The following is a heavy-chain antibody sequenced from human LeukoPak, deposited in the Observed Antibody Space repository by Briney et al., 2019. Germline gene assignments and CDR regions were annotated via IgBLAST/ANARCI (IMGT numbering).Heavy chain of an antibody. D-gene: IGHD3-22*01. V-gene: IGHV1-2*02. CDR3: ARVLHYYDSSGIKEYFDY. CDR2: INPNSGGT. Sequence: APVKVSCKASGYTFTGYYMHWVRQAPGQGLEWMGWINPNSGGTNYAQKFQGRVNMTRDTSISTAYMELSRLRSDDTAVYYCARVLHYYDSSGIKEYFDYWGQGTLVTVSS. CDR1: GYTFTGYY. J-gene: IGHJ4*02.